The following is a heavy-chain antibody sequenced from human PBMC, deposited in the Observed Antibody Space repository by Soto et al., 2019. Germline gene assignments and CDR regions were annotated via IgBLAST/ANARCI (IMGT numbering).Heavy chain of an antibody. V-gene: IGHV4-34*01. J-gene: IGHJ4*02. Sequence: QVQVQQWGAGLLKPSETLSLTCGVYGGSFSGYYWNWIRQPPGKGLEWIGEINHSGSTNYNPSLKSRVTISVDTSKNQISLQLSSVTAADTAVYYCARGTLNGGKLNYWGQGTLVTVS. CDR1: GGSFSGYY. D-gene: IGHD2-15*01. CDR2: INHSGST. CDR3: ARGTLNGGKLNY.